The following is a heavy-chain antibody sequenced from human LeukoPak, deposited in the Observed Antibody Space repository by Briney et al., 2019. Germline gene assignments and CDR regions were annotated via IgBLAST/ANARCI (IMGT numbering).Heavy chain of an antibody. V-gene: IGHV4-34*01. D-gene: IGHD6-13*01. CDR3: ATRSWYDAFDI. J-gene: IGHJ3*02. CDR2: INHSGST. CDR1: GGSFSGYY. Sequence: PSETLSLTCAVYGGSFSGYYWSWIRQPPGKGLEWIGEINHSGSTNYNPSLKSRVTISVDTSKNQFSLKLSSVTAADTAVYYCATRSWYDAFDIWGQGTMVTVSS.